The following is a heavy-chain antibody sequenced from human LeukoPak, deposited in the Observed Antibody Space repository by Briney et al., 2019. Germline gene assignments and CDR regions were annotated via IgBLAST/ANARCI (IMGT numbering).Heavy chain of an antibody. CDR2: INHSGST. CDR3: ARGGHYYDSSGYYLDYFDY. J-gene: IGHJ4*02. CDR1: GGSFSGYY. D-gene: IGHD3-22*01. V-gene: IGHV4-34*01. Sequence: SETLSLTCAVYGGSFSGYYWSWIRQPPGKGLEWIGEINHSGSTNYNPSLKSRVTISVDTSKNQFSLKLSSVTAADTAVYYCARGGHYYDSSGYYLDYFDYWGQGTLVTVSS.